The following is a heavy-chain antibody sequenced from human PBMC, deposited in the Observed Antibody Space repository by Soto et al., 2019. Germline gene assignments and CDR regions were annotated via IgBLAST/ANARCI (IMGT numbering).Heavy chain of an antibody. J-gene: IGHJ4*02. CDR3: ARHVLYTFRTGSPSHFFDF. Sequence: ASVKVSCKTSGFTFTNYVLFWVRQAPGQRLEWVGWIHAGNGNTESSEKFQGRVTLTTDTSASTAYMELSSLRSEDTALYYCARHVLYTFRTGSPSHFFDFWGQGSLVTVSS. CDR2: IHAGNGNT. V-gene: IGHV1-3*01. D-gene: IGHD3-3*01. CDR1: GFTFTNYV.